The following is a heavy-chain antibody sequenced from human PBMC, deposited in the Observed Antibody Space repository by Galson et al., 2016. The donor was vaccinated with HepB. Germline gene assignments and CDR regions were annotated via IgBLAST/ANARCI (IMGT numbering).Heavy chain of an antibody. D-gene: IGHD2-8*01. CDR2: IRGGDSST. Sequence: SLRLPCAASGFAFSNSDMSWVRQAPGKGLMWVSAIRGGDSSTYYADSVRGRFTISRDHSKNTLYLQMNSLRVEDTALYYCAKDSPIGVSDPDYDFWGQGILVTVSS. CDR3: AKDSPIGVSDPDYDF. CDR1: GFAFSNSD. J-gene: IGHJ4*02. V-gene: IGHV3-23*01.